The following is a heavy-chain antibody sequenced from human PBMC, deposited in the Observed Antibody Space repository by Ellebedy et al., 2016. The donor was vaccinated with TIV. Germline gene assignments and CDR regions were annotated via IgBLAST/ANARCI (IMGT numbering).Heavy chain of an antibody. J-gene: IGHJ4*02. CDR1: GVTFNSYS. CDR2: ITSSSRTK. V-gene: IGHV3-48*02. Sequence: PGGSLRLSCAASGVTFNSYSMNWVRQTPGTGLEWIAYITSSSRTKYYADSVKGRFTISRDNANNSLYLQMNSLRDEDSAVYYCATTPGYRDFWGQGTLVTVSS. CDR3: ATTPGYRDF. D-gene: IGHD2-15*01.